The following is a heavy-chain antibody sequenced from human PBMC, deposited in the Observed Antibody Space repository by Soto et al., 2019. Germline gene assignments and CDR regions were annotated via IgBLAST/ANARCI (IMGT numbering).Heavy chain of an antibody. Sequence: ASVKVSCRASGYTFTSYGISWVRQAPGQGLEWMGWISAYSGNTNYAQKLQGRVTMTTDTSTSTAYMELRSLRSDDTAVYYCAVGALAVGEQNDAFYMWSQGTMVTVSS. CDR2: ISAYSGNT. CDR1: GYTFTSYG. CDR3: AVGALAVGEQNDAFYM. J-gene: IGHJ3*02. D-gene: IGHD3-10*01. V-gene: IGHV1-18*01.